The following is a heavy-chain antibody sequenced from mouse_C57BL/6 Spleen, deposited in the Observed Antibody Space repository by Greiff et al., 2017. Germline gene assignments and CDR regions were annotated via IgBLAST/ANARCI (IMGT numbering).Heavy chain of an antibody. Sequence: EVQLQQSGGDLVKPGGSLKLSCAASGFTFSSYGMSWVRQTPDKRLEWVATISSGGSYTYYPDSVKGRFTISRDNAKNTLYLQRSSLKSEDTAMYYCARQGGYGSSYWYFDVWGTGTTVTVSS. CDR3: ARQGGYGSSYWYFDV. CDR1: GFTFSSYG. CDR2: ISSGGSYT. D-gene: IGHD1-1*01. V-gene: IGHV5-6*01. J-gene: IGHJ1*03.